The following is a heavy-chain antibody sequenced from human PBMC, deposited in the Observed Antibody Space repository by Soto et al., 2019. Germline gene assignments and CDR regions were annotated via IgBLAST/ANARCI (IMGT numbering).Heavy chain of an antibody. D-gene: IGHD1-26*01. V-gene: IGHV3-30*18. CDR3: AKPRREGGMDV. Sequence: QVQLVESGGGVVQPGRSLRLSCAASGFTFSSYGMHWVRQAPGKGLEWVAVISYDGSNKYYAYSVKGRFTISRDNSKNTLYLQMNSLRAEDTAVYYRAKPRREGGMDVWGQGTTVTVSS. CDR1: GFTFSSYG. J-gene: IGHJ6*02. CDR2: ISYDGSNK.